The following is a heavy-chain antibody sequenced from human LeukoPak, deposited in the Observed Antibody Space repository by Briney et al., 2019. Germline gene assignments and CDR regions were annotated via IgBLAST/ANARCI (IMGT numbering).Heavy chain of an antibody. CDR3: ARVSVGTMVRGVIIKYYYYMDV. D-gene: IGHD3-10*01. Sequence: KPSETLSLTCTVSGGSINSNSYYWSWIRQPAGKGLEWIGRIYPSGSTNYNPSLKSRVTISVDTSKNQFSLKLSSVTAADTAVYYCARVSVGTMVRGVIIKYYYYMDVWGKGTTVTISS. CDR2: IYPSGST. CDR1: GGSINSNSYY. J-gene: IGHJ6*03. V-gene: IGHV4-61*02.